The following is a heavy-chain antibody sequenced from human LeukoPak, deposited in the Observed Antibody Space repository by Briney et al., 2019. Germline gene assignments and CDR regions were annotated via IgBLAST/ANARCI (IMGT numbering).Heavy chain of an antibody. J-gene: IGHJ5*02. CDR1: GFTFSYYY. D-gene: IGHD3-22*01. CDR3: ARVLSGSWDWFDP. V-gene: IGHV3-74*01. CDR2: INPDGSTT. Sequence: PGGSLRLSCAASGFTFSYYYMHWVRQVPGKGLVWVSRINPDGSTTTYADSVKGRFTISRDNAKNTVYLQMNSLRAEDTAVYYCARVLSGSWDWFDPWGQGTLVTVSS.